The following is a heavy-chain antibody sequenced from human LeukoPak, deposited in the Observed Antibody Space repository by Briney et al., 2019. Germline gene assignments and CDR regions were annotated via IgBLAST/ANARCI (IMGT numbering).Heavy chain of an antibody. J-gene: IGHJ4*02. CDR3: ARDYYGSGSSHLDY. CDR1: GFTVSSNY. V-gene: IGHV3-53*01. D-gene: IGHD3-10*01. CDR2: IYSGGST. Sequence: PGGSLRLSCAASGFTVSSNYMSWVRQAPGKGLEWVSVIYSGGSTYYADSVKGRFTISRDNSKNTLYLQMNSLRAEDTAVYYCARDYYGSGSSHLDYWGQGTLVTVSS.